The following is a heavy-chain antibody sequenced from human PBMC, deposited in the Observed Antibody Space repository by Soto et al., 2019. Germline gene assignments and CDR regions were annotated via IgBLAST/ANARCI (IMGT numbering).Heavy chain of an antibody. D-gene: IGHD6-19*01. CDR2: INPIHGKA. V-gene: IGHV1-69*08. Sequence: ASVKVSCKASGGTFSSYTISWVRQAPGQRLEWMGRINPIHGKANYAQKFQGRVTITRDTSASTAYMELSSLRSEDTAVYYCARVLGQWLAYDYWGQGTLVTVSS. CDR3: ARVLGQWLAYDY. J-gene: IGHJ4*02. CDR1: GGTFSSYT.